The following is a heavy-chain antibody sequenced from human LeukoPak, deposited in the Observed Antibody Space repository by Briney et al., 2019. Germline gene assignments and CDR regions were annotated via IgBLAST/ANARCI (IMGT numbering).Heavy chain of an antibody. CDR3: VPLNWNPPGDFDR. CDR1: GFTFSSYG. CDR2: IRYDGSNK. Sequence: GGSLRLSCAASGFTFSSYGMHWVRQAPGKGLEWVAFIRYDGSNKYYADSEKGRFTISRDNSKNTLYLQMNSLRVEDTAVYYCVPLNWNPPGDFDRWGQGTLVTVSS. D-gene: IGHD1-20*01. V-gene: IGHV3-30*02. J-gene: IGHJ4*02.